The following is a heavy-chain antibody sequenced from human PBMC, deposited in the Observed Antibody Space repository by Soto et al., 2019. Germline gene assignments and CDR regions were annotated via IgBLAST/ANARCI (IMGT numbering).Heavy chain of an antibody. Sequence: QVQLQESGPGLVKPSQTLSLTCTVSGGSISSGGYYWSWIRQHPGKGLEWIGYIYYSGSTYYNPSLTSRVNISVATAKHQFSLKLSSVTAADTAVYYCARTQGGYWFDPWGQGTLVTVSS. CDR1: GGSISSGGYY. D-gene: IGHD7-27*01. CDR2: IYYSGST. J-gene: IGHJ5*02. CDR3: ARTQGGYWFDP. V-gene: IGHV4-31*03.